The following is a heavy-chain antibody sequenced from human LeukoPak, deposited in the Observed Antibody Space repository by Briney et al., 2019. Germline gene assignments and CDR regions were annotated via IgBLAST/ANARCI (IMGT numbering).Heavy chain of an antibody. Sequence: PSETLSLTCSVSGGSISSSSYYWGWIRQPPGTGLEWIGSINYSGSTHYNPSLKSRVTISVDTSNNQFSLKVSSVTAADTAVYYCASGLNVLLWFGDQNRPFDYWGQGTLVTVSS. CDR2: INYSGST. J-gene: IGHJ4*02. V-gene: IGHV4-39*01. D-gene: IGHD3-10*01. CDR3: ASGLNVLLWFGDQNRPFDY. CDR1: GGSISSSSYY.